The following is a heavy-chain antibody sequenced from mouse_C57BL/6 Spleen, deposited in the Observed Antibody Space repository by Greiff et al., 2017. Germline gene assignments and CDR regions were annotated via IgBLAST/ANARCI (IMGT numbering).Heavy chain of an antibody. D-gene: IGHD1-1*01. CDR2: IYPGSGST. J-gene: IGHJ2*01. V-gene: IGHV1-55*01. CDR1: GYTFTCYW. Sequence: QVQLLQPGAELVKPGASVKMSCKSSGYTFTCYWITWVKQRPGQGLEWIGAIYPGSGSTNYNEKFKSKATLTIDTSSSTAYMQLSSLTSEDSAVYCCARSYGSSYGYVGYWGQGTTLTVSS. CDR3: ARSYGSSYGYVGY.